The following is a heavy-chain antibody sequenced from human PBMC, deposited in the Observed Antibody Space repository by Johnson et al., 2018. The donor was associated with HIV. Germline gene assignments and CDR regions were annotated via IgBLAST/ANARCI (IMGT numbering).Heavy chain of an antibody. CDR3: ARALEVGATTANEAFDI. D-gene: IGHD1-26*01. V-gene: IGHV3-30-3*01. CDR1: GFTFSSYA. CDR2: ISYVGSNK. Sequence: QVQLVESGGGVVQPGRSLRLSCAASGFTFSSYAMHWVRQAPGKGLEWVAVISYVGSNKYYADSVKGRFTIARDNSKNTLYLQMNSLRAEDTAVYYCARALEVGATTANEAFDIWGQGTMVTVSS. J-gene: IGHJ3*02.